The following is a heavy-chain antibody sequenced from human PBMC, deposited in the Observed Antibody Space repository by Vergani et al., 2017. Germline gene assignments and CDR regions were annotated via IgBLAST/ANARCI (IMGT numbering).Heavy chain of an antibody. V-gene: IGHV3-30*02. CDR1: GFTFSSYG. CDR3: AKDFGGNLYGDYLDY. D-gene: IGHD4-17*01. J-gene: IGHJ4*02. CDR2: IRYDGSNK. Sequence: VQLVESGGGLVQPGGSLRLSCAASGFTFSSYGMHWVRQAPGKGLEWVAFIRYDGSNKYYADSVKGRFTISRDNSKNTLYLQMNSLRAEDTAVYYCAKDFGGNLYGDYLDYWGQGTLVTVSS.